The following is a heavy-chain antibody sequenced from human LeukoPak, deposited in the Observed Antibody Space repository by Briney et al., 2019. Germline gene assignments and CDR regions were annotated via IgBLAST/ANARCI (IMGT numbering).Heavy chain of an antibody. D-gene: IGHD5-18*01. Sequence: GGSLRLSCAASGFTFSSYWMSWVRQAPGKGLEWVGRIKSKTDGGTTDYAAPVKGRFTISRDDSKNTLYLQMNSLKTEDTAVYYCTTYEKTWIHPNWGQGTLVTVSS. CDR2: IKSKTDGGTT. CDR1: GFTFSSYW. CDR3: TTYEKTWIHPN. J-gene: IGHJ4*02. V-gene: IGHV3-15*01.